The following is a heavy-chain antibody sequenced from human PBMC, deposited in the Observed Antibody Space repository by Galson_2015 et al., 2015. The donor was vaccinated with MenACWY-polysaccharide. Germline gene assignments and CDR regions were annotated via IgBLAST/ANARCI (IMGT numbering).Heavy chain of an antibody. V-gene: IGHV4-4*02. J-gene: IGHJ4*02. CDR1: GASISRSDW. CDR3: ARKFDY. Sequence: SETLSLTCAVSGASISRSDWWTWVRQPPGKGLEWIGEISHRGTTNYNPSLKSRVTISVDKSKNQFSLKLNSVTAADTAVYYCARKFDYWGQGSPVTVPS. CDR2: ISHRGTT.